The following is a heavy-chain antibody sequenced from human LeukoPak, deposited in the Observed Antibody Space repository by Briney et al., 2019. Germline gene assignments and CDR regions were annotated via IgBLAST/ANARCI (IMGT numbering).Heavy chain of an antibody. D-gene: IGHD3-9*01. CDR3: ARVAGRYSSYNWFDP. V-gene: IGHV4-59*01. CDR2: IYYSGST. Sequence: SETLSLTCTVSGGSISSYYWSWIRQPPGKGLEWIGYIYYSGSTNYNPSLKSRVTISVDTSKNQFSLKLSSVTAADTAVYYCARVAGRYSSYNWFDPWGQGTLVTVSS. J-gene: IGHJ5*02. CDR1: GGSISSYY.